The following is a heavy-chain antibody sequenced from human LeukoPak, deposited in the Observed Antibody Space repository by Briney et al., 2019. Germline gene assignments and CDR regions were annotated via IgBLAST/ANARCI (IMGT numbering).Heavy chain of an antibody. V-gene: IGHV3-21*01. J-gene: IGHJ6*03. Sequence: GGSLRLSCAASGFTFSSYSMNWVRQAPGKGLEWVSSISSSSSYIYYADSVKGRFTISRDNAKNSLYLQMNSLRAEDTAVYYCAKDQAYYDFWSGYTASTGYYYYMDVWGKGTTVTVSS. D-gene: IGHD3-3*01. CDR2: ISSSSSYI. CDR1: GFTFSSYS. CDR3: AKDQAYYDFWSGYTASTGYYYYMDV.